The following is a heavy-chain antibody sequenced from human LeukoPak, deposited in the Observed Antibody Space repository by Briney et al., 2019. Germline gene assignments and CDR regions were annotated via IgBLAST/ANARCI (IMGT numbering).Heavy chain of an antibody. V-gene: IGHV5-51*01. J-gene: IGHJ4*02. CDR2: IYPGDSDT. CDR3: ARARYCSGGRCYAEY. D-gene: IGHD2-15*01. CDR1: GYSFTTYW. Sequence: GESLKISCKGSGYSFTTYWIGWVRQMPGKGLEWMGIIYPGDSDTRYSPSFQGQVTISADKSISTAYLQWSSLKASDTAMYYCARARYCSGGRCYAEYWGQGTLVTASS.